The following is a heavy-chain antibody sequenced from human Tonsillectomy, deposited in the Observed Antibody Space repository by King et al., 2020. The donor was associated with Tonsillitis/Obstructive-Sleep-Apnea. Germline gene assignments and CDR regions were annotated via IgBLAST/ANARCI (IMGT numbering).Heavy chain of an antibody. Sequence: VQLVESGGALIQPGGSLRLSCAASGFTVSTSYMSWLRQGPGKGLEWVSVLYSGGGTSYADSVKGRFTISSDHSTNTLYLQMNSVSAEETAVYYCARGRPFYDFHRWGQGTLVTVSS. D-gene: IGHD2/OR15-2a*01. CDR1: GFTVSTSY. J-gene: IGHJ4*02. V-gene: IGHV3-53*01. CDR2: LYSGGGT. CDR3: ARGRPFYDFHR.